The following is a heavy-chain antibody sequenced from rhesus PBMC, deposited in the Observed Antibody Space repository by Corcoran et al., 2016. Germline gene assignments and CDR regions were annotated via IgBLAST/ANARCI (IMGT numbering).Heavy chain of an antibody. CDR2: SHGGSGHP. CDR3: ARLVAGSGLDA. J-gene: IGHJ6*01. CDR1: GGSITSNY. Sequence: QVQLQESGPGLVKPSETLSLTCAVSGGSITSNYWSWIRQSPGKGLEWIGYSHGGSGHPSSTPSLKSRVIFSRDTSKNQLSLSLSSVTAADTAVYSCARLVAGSGLDAWGQGVVVTVSS. V-gene: IGHV4-147*01. D-gene: IGHD6-37*01.